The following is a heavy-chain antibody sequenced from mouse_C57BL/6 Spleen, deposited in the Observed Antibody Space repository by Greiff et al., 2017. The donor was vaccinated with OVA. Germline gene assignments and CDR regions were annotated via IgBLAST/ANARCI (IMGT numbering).Heavy chain of an antibody. Sequence: QVQLQQPGAELVKPGASVKMSCKASGYTFTSYWITWVKQRPGQGLEWIGDIYPGSGSTNYNEKFKSKATLTVDTSSSTAYMQLSSLTSEDSAVYYCAPIYYDSTWFAYWGQGTLVTVSA. CDR1: GYTFTSYW. J-gene: IGHJ3*01. V-gene: IGHV1-55*01. D-gene: IGHD2-4*01. CDR2: IYPGSGST. CDR3: APIYYDSTWFAY.